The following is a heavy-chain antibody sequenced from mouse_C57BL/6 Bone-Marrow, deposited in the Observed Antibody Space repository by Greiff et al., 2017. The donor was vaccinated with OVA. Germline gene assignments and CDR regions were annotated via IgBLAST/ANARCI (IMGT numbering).Heavy chain of an antibody. J-gene: IGHJ3*01. D-gene: IGHD2-4*01. CDR2: IYPGDGDT. CDR1: GYAFSSSW. Sequence: QVQLKQSGPELVKPGASVKISCKASGYAFSSSWMNWVKQRPGKGLEWIGRIYPGDGDTNYNGKFKGKATLTADKSSSTAYMQLSSLTSEDSAVYFCERGYDYDDPFAYWGQGTLVTVSA. CDR3: ERGYDYDDPFAY. V-gene: IGHV1-82*01.